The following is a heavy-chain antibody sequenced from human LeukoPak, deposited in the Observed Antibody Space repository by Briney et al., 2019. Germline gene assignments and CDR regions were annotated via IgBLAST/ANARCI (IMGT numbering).Heavy chain of an antibody. CDR2: ISGRGGSK. CDR3: AKDYCSGGSCYSGLGY. Sequence: GGSLRLSCAASGFTFSCYAMSWVRQAPGKCREWVSTISGRGGSKYYADSVKGRFTISRDNSKNTLYLQMNGLRAEDTALYSCAKDYCSGGSCYSGLGYWGQGTLVTVSS. J-gene: IGHJ4*02. CDR1: GFTFSCYA. V-gene: IGHV3-23*01. D-gene: IGHD2-15*01.